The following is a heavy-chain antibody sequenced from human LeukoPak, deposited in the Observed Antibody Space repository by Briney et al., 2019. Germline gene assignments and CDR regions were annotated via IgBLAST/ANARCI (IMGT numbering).Heavy chain of an antibody. D-gene: IGHD2-15*01. CDR2: ISSSSSTI. V-gene: IGHV3-48*01. J-gene: IGHJ4*02. Sequence: PGGSLRLSCTASGFTFSSYSMNWVRQAPGKGLEWVSYISSSSSTIYYADSVKGRFTISRDNAKNSLYLQMNSLRAEDTAVYYCARDPVIYHCSGGRDSARGCEVYWGQGTLVTVSS. CDR3: ARDPVIYHCSGGRDSARGCEVY. CDR1: GFTFSSYS.